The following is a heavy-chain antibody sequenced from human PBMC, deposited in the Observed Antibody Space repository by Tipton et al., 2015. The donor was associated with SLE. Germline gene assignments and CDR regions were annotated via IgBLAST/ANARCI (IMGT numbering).Heavy chain of an antibody. V-gene: IGHV1-18*01. D-gene: IGHD4-17*01. CDR2: ISAYNGNT. J-gene: IGHJ4*02. Sequence: QLVQSGAEVKKPGASVKVSCKASGYTFTSYGISWGRQAPGQGLERMGWISAYNGNTNYAQKLQGRVTMTTDTSTSTAYMELRSLAADDKPVYYCARVETVTTDFDCWGQGTLVPVSS. CDR3: ARVETVTTDFDC. CDR1: GYTFTSYG.